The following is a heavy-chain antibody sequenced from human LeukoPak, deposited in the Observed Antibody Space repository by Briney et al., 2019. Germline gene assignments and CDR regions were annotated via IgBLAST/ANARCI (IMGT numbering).Heavy chain of an antibody. Sequence: GGSLRLSCSASGFTFSSYAMHWVRQAPGKGLEYVSAISSSGDRTYYADSVKGRFTISRDNSKNTLYLQMSSLRPEDAAVYYCVKDGRAVAGTAPLDYWGLGILVTVSS. D-gene: IGHD6-19*01. J-gene: IGHJ4*02. CDR2: ISSSGDRT. CDR1: GFTFSSYA. CDR3: VKDGRAVAGTAPLDY. V-gene: IGHV3-64D*08.